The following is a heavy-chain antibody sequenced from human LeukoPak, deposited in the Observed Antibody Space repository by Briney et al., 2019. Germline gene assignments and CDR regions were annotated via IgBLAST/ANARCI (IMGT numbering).Heavy chain of an antibody. CDR2: ISSSGSTI. CDR1: GFTFSSYW. Sequence: GGSLRLSCAASGFTFSSYWMSWVRQAPGKGLEWVSYISSSGSTIYYADSVKGRFTISRDNAKNSLYLQMNSLRAEDTAVYYCAPLMGYAEHYFDYWGQGTLVTVSS. J-gene: IGHJ4*02. CDR3: APLMGYAEHYFDY. D-gene: IGHD1-1*01. V-gene: IGHV3-48*04.